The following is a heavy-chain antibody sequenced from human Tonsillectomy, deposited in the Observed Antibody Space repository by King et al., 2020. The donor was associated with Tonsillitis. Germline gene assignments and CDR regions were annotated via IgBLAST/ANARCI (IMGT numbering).Heavy chain of an antibody. CDR1: GGTFSSYA. V-gene: IGHV1-69*04. J-gene: IGHJ3*01. Sequence: QLVQSGAEVKKPGSSVNVSCKASGGTFSSYAFNWVRQAPGQGLEWVGRVIPMLNIANYGQNFHGRVTITAHRSATTIYMELSGLRYDDTATYYCAKEGGEHFEMARSNALDGGGQGTLVSVSS. CDR2: VIPMLNIA. CDR3: AKEGGEHFEMARSNALDG. D-gene: IGHD5-24*01.